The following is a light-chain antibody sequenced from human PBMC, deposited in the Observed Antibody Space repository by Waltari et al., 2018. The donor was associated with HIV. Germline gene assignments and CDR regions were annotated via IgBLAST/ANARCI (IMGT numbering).Light chain of an antibody. Sequence: SALTQPASVSGSPGQSITISCTGTSSDVGGYNYVSWYQQHPGKAPKLMIYDVSNRPSGVSNRFSGSKSGNTASLTISGLQAEDEADYYCSSYTSSSTFFVFGTGTKVTVV. CDR2: DVS. CDR1: SSDVGGYNY. CDR3: SSYTSSSTFFV. V-gene: IGLV2-14*03. J-gene: IGLJ1*01.